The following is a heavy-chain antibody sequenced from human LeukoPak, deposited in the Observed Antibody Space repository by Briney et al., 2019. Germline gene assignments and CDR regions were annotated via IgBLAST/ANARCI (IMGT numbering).Heavy chain of an antibody. CDR2: IDWNGGST. CDR3: ARGKDYCSSSSRYSRMDV. J-gene: IGHJ6*03. V-gene: IGHV3-20*04. D-gene: IGHD2-2*01. Sequence: GGSLRLSCAASGFTFDDYGMSWVRQAPGKGLEWVSGIDWNGGSTAYADSVKGRFTISRDNARNSLYLQMSSLRAEDTALYYCARGKDYCSSSSRYSRMDVWGKGTTVAVSS. CDR1: GFTFDDYG.